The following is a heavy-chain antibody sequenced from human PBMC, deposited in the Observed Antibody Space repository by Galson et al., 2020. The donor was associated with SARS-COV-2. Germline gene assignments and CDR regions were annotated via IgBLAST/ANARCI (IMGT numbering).Heavy chain of an antibody. CDR3: AKDTCSSTSCYVGYYMDV. D-gene: IGHD2-2*01. Sequence: GGSLRLSCAASGFTFSSYGMPWVRQAPGKGLEWVAVIWYDGSNKYYADSVKGRVTISRDNSKNTLYLQMNSLRAEDTAVYYCAKDTCSSTSCYVGYYMDVWGKGTTVTVSS. CDR2: IWYDGSNK. J-gene: IGHJ6*03. V-gene: IGHV3-33*06. CDR1: GFTFSSYG.